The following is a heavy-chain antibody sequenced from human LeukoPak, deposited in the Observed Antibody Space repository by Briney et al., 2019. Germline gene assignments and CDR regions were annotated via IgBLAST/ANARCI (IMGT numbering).Heavy chain of an antibody. CDR2: ISGSGGST. D-gene: IGHD6-19*01. J-gene: IGHJ1*01. Sequence: GGSLRLSCAASGFTFSSYAMSWVRQAPGKGLEWVSAISGSGGSTYYADSVKGRFTISRDNAKNSLYLQMNSLRAEDTAVYYCARPQYSSGWLPSTEYFHHWGQGTLVTVSS. V-gene: IGHV3-23*01. CDR3: ARPQYSSGWLPSTEYFHH. CDR1: GFTFSSYA.